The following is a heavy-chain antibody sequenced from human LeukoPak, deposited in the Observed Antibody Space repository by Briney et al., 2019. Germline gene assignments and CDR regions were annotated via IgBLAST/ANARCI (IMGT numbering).Heavy chain of an antibody. V-gene: IGHV4-34*01. CDR2: INHSGST. Sequence: SETLSLTCAVYGGSFSGYYWSWIRQPPGKGLEWIGEINHSGSTNYNPSLKSRVTISVDTSKNQFSLKLSSVTAADTAVYYCAGGSGYSYGYDYYYYMDVWGKGTTVTVSS. J-gene: IGHJ6*03. CDR1: GGSFSGYY. CDR3: AGGSGYSYGYDYYYYMDV. D-gene: IGHD5-18*01.